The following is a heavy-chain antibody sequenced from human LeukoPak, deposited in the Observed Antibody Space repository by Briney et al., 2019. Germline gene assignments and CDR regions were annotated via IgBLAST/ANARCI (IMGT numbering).Heavy chain of an antibody. Sequence: GESLKISCKGSGYSLTSYWIGWVRQMPGKGLEWMGIIYPGDSDTRYSPSFQGQVTISADKSISTAYLQWSSLKASDTAMYYCARLDGSGSYYTNWFDPWGQGTLVTVSS. CDR1: GYSLTSYW. CDR3: ARLDGSGSYYTNWFDP. V-gene: IGHV5-51*01. CDR2: IYPGDSDT. D-gene: IGHD3-10*01. J-gene: IGHJ5*02.